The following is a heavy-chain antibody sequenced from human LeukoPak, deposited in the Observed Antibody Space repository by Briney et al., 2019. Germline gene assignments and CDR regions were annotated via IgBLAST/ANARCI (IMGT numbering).Heavy chain of an antibody. Sequence: SETLSLTCTVSGGSISSYYWSWIRQPPGKGLEWIGYIYYSGSTNYNPSLTSRVTISVDTSKNQFSLKLSSVTAADTAVYYCAGLGLLTGYYSRDYWGQGTLVTVSS. CDR3: AGLGLLTGYYSRDY. D-gene: IGHD3-9*01. CDR2: IYYSGST. J-gene: IGHJ4*02. V-gene: IGHV4-59*01. CDR1: GGSISSYY.